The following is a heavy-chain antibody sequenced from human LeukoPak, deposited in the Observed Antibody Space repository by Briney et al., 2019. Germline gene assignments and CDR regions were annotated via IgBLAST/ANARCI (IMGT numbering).Heavy chain of an antibody. J-gene: IGHJ4*02. Sequence: SVKVSCKXSGGTSSSYAISWVRQAPGQGLEWMGRIIPIFGTANYAQKFQGRVTITTDESTSTAYMELSSLRSEDTAVYYYASARRDGYNRVGYWGQGTLVTVSS. V-gene: IGHV1-69*05. CDR1: GGTSSSYA. CDR3: ASARRDGYNRVGY. D-gene: IGHD5-24*01. CDR2: IIPIFGTA.